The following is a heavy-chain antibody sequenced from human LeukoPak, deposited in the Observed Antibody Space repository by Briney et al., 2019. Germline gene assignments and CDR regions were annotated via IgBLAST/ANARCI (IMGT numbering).Heavy chain of an antibody. CDR3: ARLAPDYADYWFDP. Sequence: GESLKISCQTSGYDFSTKWIGWVRQMPGRGLEWMGIIYPLESITKYSPAFQGHVTLTADTSINTAFLQWTSLKASDTAIYYCARLAPDYADYWFDPWGQGTLVTVSS. J-gene: IGHJ5*02. CDR2: IYPLESIT. V-gene: IGHV5-51*01. D-gene: IGHD4-17*01. CDR1: GYDFSTKW.